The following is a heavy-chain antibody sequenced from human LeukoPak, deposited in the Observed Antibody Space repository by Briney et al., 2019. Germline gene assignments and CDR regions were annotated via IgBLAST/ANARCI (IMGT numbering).Heavy chain of an antibody. CDR3: ARGATKDFQY. CDR2: INPNSGGT. Sequence: ASVKVCCKASGYTFTGCYMHWVRQAPGQGLEWMGWINPNSGGTNYAQKVQGRGTMTRDTSISTAYMELSRLRSDDTAVYYCARGATKDFQYWGQGTLVTVSS. CDR1: GYTFTGCY. V-gene: IGHV1-2*02. J-gene: IGHJ1*01. D-gene: IGHD2-8*01.